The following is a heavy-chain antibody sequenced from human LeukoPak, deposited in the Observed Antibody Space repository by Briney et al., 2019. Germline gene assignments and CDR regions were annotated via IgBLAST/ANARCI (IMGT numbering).Heavy chain of an antibody. V-gene: IGHV3-15*01. Sequence: GGSLRLSCAASGFTFSNAWMSWVRQAPGKGLEWVGRIKTKPNVGTTDYAAPVKGRFTISRDDSKNTLYLQMNSLKTEDTAVYYCTTVGVMYYYDSSGYRPFDYWGQGTLVTVSS. CDR3: TTVGVMYYYDSSGYRPFDY. J-gene: IGHJ4*02. CDR2: IKTKPNVGTT. CDR1: GFTFSNAW. D-gene: IGHD3-22*01.